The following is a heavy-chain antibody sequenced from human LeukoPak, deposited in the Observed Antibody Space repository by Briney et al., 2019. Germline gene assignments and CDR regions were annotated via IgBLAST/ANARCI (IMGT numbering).Heavy chain of an antibody. CDR3: APNTVTTD. J-gene: IGHJ4*02. CDR2: IYSGGST. D-gene: IGHD4-17*01. V-gene: IGHV3-66*01. CDR1: GFTVSSNY. Sequence: GGSLRLSCAASGFTVSSNYMSWVRQAPGNGLEWVSAIYSGGSTYYADSVKGRFTISRDNSKNTLYLQMNSLRAEDTAVYYCAPNTVTTDWGQGTLVTVSS.